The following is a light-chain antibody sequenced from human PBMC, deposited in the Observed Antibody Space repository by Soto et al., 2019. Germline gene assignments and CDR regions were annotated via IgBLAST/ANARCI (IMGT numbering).Light chain of an antibody. V-gene: IGLV2-14*01. CDR3: CSYTNITTHVV. J-gene: IGLJ2*01. Sequence: QSALTQPASVSGSPGQSITISCTGTSSDVGGYNYISWYQQHPGKAPKLMIYDINNRPSGVSNRFSGSKSGNTASLTISGLQAEDEADYYCCSYTNITTHVVLGGGTKLTVL. CDR2: DIN. CDR1: SSDVGGYNY.